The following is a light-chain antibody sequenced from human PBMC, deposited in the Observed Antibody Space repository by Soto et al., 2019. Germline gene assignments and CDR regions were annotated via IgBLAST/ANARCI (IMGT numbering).Light chain of an antibody. Sequence: DIQMTQSPSTLSASVGDRVTITCRASQSVNSWLAWYQQKPGKAPKLLIYDASSLESGVPSRFSGSGSGKEFPLTISSLQPDDSATYYCQQYYNYGLTFGGGSKVEIK. CDR1: QSVNSW. J-gene: IGKJ4*01. CDR3: QQYYNYGLT. V-gene: IGKV1-5*01. CDR2: DAS.